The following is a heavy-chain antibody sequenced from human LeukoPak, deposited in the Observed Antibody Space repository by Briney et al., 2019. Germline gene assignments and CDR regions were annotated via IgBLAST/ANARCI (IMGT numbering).Heavy chain of an antibody. Sequence: ASVKVSCKASGYTFTSYDINWVRQATGQGLEWMGWMNPNSGNTGYAQKFQGRVTMTRNTSTSTAYMELSSLRSEDTAVYYCARAGGTNGVDDYMDVWGKGTTVTVSS. CDR3: ARAGGTNGVDDYMDV. CDR1: GYTFTSYD. V-gene: IGHV1-8*01. J-gene: IGHJ6*03. CDR2: MNPNSGNT. D-gene: IGHD2-8*01.